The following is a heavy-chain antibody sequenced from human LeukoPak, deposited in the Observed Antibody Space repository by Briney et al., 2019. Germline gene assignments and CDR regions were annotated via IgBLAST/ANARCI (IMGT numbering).Heavy chain of an antibody. CDR3: ARDRTTVLRFLEASFDY. CDR1: GGTFSSYA. CDR2: IIPIFGTA. J-gene: IGHJ4*02. V-gene: IGHV1-69*13. Sequence: SVKVSCKASGGTFSSYAISWVRQAPGQGLEWMGGIIPIFGTANYAQKFQGRVTITADESTSTAYMELSSLRSEDTAVYYCARDRTTVLRFLEASFDYWGQGTLVTVSS. D-gene: IGHD3-3*01.